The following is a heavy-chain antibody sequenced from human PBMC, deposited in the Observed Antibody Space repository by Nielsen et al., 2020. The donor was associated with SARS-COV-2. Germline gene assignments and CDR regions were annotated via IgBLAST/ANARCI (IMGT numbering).Heavy chain of an antibody. CDR2: IYYSGST. CDR3: ARDFGSGNYYYYGMDV. D-gene: IGHD3-10*01. Sequence: SETLSLTCTVSGGSISSSSYYWGWIRQPPGKGLEWIGSIYYSGSTNYNPSLKSRVTISVDTSKNQFSLKLSSVTAADTAVYYCARDFGSGNYYYYGMDVWGQGTTVTVSS. V-gene: IGHV4-39*07. J-gene: IGHJ6*02. CDR1: GGSISSSSYY.